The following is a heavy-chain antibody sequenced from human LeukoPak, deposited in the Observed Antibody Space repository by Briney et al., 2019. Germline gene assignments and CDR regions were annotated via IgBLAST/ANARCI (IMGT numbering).Heavy chain of an antibody. CDR1: GFTFSTYS. CDR3: ARARPEVWSPDF. Sequence: GWALLLSCAASGFTFSTYSMNWLGQALGKWREGVQSIISSISYIYYADSVNGRFTISRDNAKNSLYLQMSSLRAEDTAVYYYARARPEVWSPDFWGQGTLVTVSS. CDR2: IISSISYI. D-gene: IGHD2-8*02. V-gene: IGHV3-21*01. J-gene: IGHJ4*02.